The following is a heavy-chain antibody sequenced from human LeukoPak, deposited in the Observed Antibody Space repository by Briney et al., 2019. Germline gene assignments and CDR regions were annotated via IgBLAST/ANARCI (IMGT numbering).Heavy chain of an antibody. CDR2: INPNSGGT. J-gene: IGHJ4*02. Sequence: ASVKVSCTASGYTFTGYYMHWVRQAPGQGLEWMGWINPNSGGTNYAQKFQGRVSMTADTSTSTAYMELRSLRSDDTAVYYCARSGRGTYYYFDLWGQGTLVTVSS. CDR1: GYTFTGYY. D-gene: IGHD1-26*01. V-gene: IGHV1-2*02. CDR3: ARSGRGTYYYFDL.